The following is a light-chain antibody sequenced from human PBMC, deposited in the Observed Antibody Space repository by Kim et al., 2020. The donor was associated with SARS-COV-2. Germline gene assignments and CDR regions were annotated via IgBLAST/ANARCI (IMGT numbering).Light chain of an antibody. J-gene: IGLJ1*01. CDR1: SGDIGNSNT. CDR2: DVS. CDR3: SSPTNSVDFA. V-gene: IGLV2-14*03. Sequence: GHSFTISCSGTSGDIGNSNTVSWYQQHSDKPPRLIIYDVSYRPAGVSTRFCGSKAGNLASLTISGLQSADEAESFCSSPTNSVDFAFGSGTKVTVL.